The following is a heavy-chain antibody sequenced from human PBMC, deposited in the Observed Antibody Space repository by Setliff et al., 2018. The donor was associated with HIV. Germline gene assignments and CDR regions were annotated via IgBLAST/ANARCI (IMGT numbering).Heavy chain of an antibody. CDR1: GYTFSSFA. CDR2: ISAYNGNT. Sequence: ASVKVSCKASGYTFSSFAVSWVRQAPGQGLEWMAWISAYNGNTNYAQRLQGRVTVTTDTSTSTAYMELRGLRSDDTAVYFYARVGPFAFDSSGYAEFWGQGTLVTVSS. CDR3: ARVGPFAFDSSGYAEF. V-gene: IGHV1-18*01. J-gene: IGHJ4*02. D-gene: IGHD3-22*01.